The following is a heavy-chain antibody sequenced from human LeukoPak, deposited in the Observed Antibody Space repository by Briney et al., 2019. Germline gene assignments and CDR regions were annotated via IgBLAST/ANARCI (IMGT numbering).Heavy chain of an antibody. CDR3: VNDCSSSSCYDY. V-gene: IGHV3-21*01. CDR2: ISSSSGSI. J-gene: IGHJ4*02. Sequence: GGSLRLSCAASGFTFRSYTMNWVRQAPAKGVEGVSSISSSSGSIYSADSVKGRFPISRDNAKNSLYLQLNSLRAEDTAVYYCVNDCSSSSCYDYWGQGTLVTVSS. D-gene: IGHD2-2*01. CDR1: GFTFRSYT.